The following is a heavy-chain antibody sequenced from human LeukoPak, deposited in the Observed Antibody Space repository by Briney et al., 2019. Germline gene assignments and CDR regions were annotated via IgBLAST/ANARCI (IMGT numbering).Heavy chain of an antibody. D-gene: IGHD1-1*01. Sequence: SETLSPTCVLSGASIRSSDYYWAWIRQPPGKGLEWIGTVYYSGSTYYNPSLKSRVTISVDTSKNSFSLNVTSLTAADTAVYYCARHGNWEPFDYWGQGSLVTVSS. CDR3: ARHGNWEPFDY. CDR2: VYYSGST. CDR1: GASIRSSDYY. J-gene: IGHJ4*02. V-gene: IGHV4-39*01.